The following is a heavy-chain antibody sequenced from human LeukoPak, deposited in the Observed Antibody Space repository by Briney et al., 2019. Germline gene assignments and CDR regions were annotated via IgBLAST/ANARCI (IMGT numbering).Heavy chain of an antibody. J-gene: IGHJ4*02. D-gene: IGHD2-21*02. CDR1: GYTFPAYY. Sequence: GASVKVSCKASGYTFPAYYMHWVRQAPGQGIDWLGWTNPDSGGTNYAQKFQGRVTMTRDPSISTAYMELSWLRSDDTAMYYCATSRAQTLAYCGGDCYSGFDYWGQGTLVSVSS. CDR2: TNPDSGGT. CDR3: ATSRAQTLAYCGGDCYSGFDY. V-gene: IGHV1-2*02.